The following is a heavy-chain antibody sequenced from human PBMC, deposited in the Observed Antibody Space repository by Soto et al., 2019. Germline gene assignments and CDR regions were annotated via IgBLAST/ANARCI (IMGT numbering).Heavy chain of an antibody. CDR1: GDSISRYY. Sequence: QVQLQESGPGLVKPSETLSLTCTVSGDSISRYYWSWIRLSPGKGLEWIGYIYYSGETNYNPSVKSRVTISVDRTKKQFSLKLSSVTAADTAVYYCARDQGGEFLKGSGMDVRGQGTTVTGSS. D-gene: IGHD3-10*01. CDR2: IYYSGET. CDR3: ARDQGGEFLKGSGMDV. V-gene: IGHV4-59*01. J-gene: IGHJ6*02.